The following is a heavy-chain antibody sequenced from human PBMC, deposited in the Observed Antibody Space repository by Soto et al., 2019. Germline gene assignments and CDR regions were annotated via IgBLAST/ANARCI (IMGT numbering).Heavy chain of an antibody. V-gene: IGHV4-34*01. D-gene: IGHD6-13*01. J-gene: IGHJ6*02. CDR1: GGSFSGYY. CDR3: ARGNSSSWYWYYYGMDV. CDR2: INHSGST. Sequence: SETLSLTCAVYGGSFSGYYWSWIRQHTGKGLEWIGEINHSGSTNYNPSLKSRVTISVDTSKNQFSLKLSSVTAADTAVYYCARGNSSSWYWYYYGMDVWGQGTTVTVSS.